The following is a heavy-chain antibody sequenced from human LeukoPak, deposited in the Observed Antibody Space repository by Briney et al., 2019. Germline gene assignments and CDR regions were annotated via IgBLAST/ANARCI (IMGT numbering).Heavy chain of an antibody. CDR2: ISYNSGTI. D-gene: IGHD2-15*01. V-gene: IGHV3-9*01. CDR3: ARKGGYCSGGSCYSFLGAFDI. Sequence: GGSLRLSCAASGFNFVDYAMHWVRQVPGKGLEWVSGISYNSGTIVYADSVKGRFTTSRDNAKNTLYLQMNSLRAEDTAVYYCARKGGYCSGGSCYSFLGAFDIWGQGTMVTVSS. CDR1: GFNFVDYA. J-gene: IGHJ3*02.